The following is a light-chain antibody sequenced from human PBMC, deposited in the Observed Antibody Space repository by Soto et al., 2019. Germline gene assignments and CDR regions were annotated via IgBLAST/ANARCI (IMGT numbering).Light chain of an antibody. V-gene: IGLV1-40*01. Sequence: QSVLTQPPSVSGAPGQRVTISCTGSSSNIGAGYDVHWYQQLPGTAPKLLIYGNSNRPSGVPDRFSGSKSGTAAFLAITGIQAEDEADYYFPAYDSSLSGWVFGGGTKVTVL. J-gene: IGLJ3*02. CDR1: SSNIGAGYD. CDR2: GNS. CDR3: PAYDSSLSGWV.